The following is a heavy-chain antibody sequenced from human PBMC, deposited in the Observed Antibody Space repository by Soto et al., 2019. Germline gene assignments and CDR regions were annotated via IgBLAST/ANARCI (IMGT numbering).Heavy chain of an antibody. J-gene: IGHJ4*02. CDR3: ARLVYDTRLNYMYFDF. CDR2: IFHDGTA. D-gene: IGHD3-10*01. V-gene: IGHV4-4*02. CDR1: GVSLTSGNW. Sequence: NPSETLSLTCAVPGVSLTSGNWWTWVRQSPQRGLEYIGEIFHDGTANYYPSFERRVAMSVDTSRNQFSLKLTSVTAADTAVYFCARLVYDTRLNYMYFDFWGPGTLVTVSS.